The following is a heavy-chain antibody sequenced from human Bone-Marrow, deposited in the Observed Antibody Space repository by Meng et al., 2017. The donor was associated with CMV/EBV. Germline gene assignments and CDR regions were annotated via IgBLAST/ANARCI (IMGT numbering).Heavy chain of an antibody. CDR1: RFTFRSYG. CDR3: ARYRKRCYCEY. V-gene: IGHV3-48*01. Sequence: GGSLRLSCAVSRFTFRSYGVKAPGKGLEWVSYIISGGRTIYYADSLKGRLTISRDNSKNTLYLQMNSLRAEDTAGYYCARYRKRCYCEYWGQGKLVNVDS. J-gene: IGHJ4*02. CDR2: IISGGRTI. D-gene: IGHD4-17*01.